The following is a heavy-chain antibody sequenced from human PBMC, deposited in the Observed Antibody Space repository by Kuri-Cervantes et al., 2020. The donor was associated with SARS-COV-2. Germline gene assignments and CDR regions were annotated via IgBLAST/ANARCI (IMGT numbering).Heavy chain of an antibody. D-gene: IGHD2-2*01. CDR2: IYFSGST. CDR1: GGSIGSGDYY. J-gene: IGHJ2*01. V-gene: IGHV4-30-4*08. CDR3: ASLGYCSSTSCYGWYFDL. Sequence: SETLSLTCTVSGGSIGSGDYYWSWIRQPPGKGLEWIGYIYFSGSTYYNPSLKRRVTISLDTSKKQFSLKLSSVTAADTAVYYCASLGYCSSTSCYGWYFDLWGRGTLVTVSS.